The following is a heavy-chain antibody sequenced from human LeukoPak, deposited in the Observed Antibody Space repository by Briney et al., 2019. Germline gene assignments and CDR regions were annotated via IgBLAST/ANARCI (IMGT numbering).Heavy chain of an antibody. CDR1: GYTFTDYY. CDR2: INPNSGGT. CDR3: ATFYSSTWQFDY. J-gene: IGHJ4*02. D-gene: IGHD6-13*01. V-gene: IGHV1-2*02. Sequence: ASVKVSCKASGYTFTDYYIHWMRQAPGQGLEWIGWINPNSGGTNYAQRFEGRVTMARDTSIRTAYMEVSGLTYADTAVFYCATFYSSTWQFDYWGQGTLVTVSS.